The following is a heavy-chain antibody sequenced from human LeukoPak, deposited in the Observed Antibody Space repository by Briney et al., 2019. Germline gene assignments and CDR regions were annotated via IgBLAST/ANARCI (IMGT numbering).Heavy chain of an antibody. Sequence: GGSLRLSCAASGFIFDDYAMHWVRQAPGKGLEWVSGISWDSGSLAYADSVNGRFTISSDNAKTSLYLQMNRLRPEDTAWYFCARGLGGDQGYFDLWGRSTLANVSS. V-gene: IGHV3-9*01. D-gene: IGHD3-10*01. J-gene: IGHJ2*01. CDR2: ISWDSGSL. CDR1: GFIFDDYA. CDR3: ARGLGGDQGYFDL.